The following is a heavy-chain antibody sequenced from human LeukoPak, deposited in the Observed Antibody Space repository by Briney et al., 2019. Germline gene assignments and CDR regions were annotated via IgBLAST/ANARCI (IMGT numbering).Heavy chain of an antibody. V-gene: IGHV4-34*01. CDR1: GGSFSGFY. Sequence: SETLSLTCAVYGGSFSGFYWSWIRQPPGKGLEWIGEINHSGSTYYNPSLKSRVTISEDTSKNQFSLELTSVTAADTAAYYCATLGEYYDSSGYYYNWGQGTLVTVSS. CDR2: INHSGST. J-gene: IGHJ4*02. CDR3: ATLGEYYDSSGYYYN. D-gene: IGHD3-22*01.